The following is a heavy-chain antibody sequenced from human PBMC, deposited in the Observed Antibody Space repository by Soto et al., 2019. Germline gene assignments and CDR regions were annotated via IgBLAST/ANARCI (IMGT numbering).Heavy chain of an antibody. CDR1: GYTFTSYG. V-gene: IGHV1-18*01. J-gene: IGHJ3*02. Sequence: ASVNVSCKASGYTFTSYGISLVRQAPGQGLEWMGWINAYNGNTNYAQKLQGRVTMTTDTSTSTAYMELSSLRSEDTAVYYCARDQGQLDAFDIWGQGTMVTVSS. D-gene: IGHD2-2*01. CDR2: INAYNGNT. CDR3: ARDQGQLDAFDI.